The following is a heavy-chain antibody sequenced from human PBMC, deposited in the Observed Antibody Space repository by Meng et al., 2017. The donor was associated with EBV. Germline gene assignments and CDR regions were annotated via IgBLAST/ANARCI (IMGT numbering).Heavy chain of an antibody. CDR3: AKHRLGPLDY. CDR1: GITVSRNY. Sequence: EVPVVASGGGLIEAGCSVRRSCEASGITVSRNYLSWVRQVPGNGLEWVSVIYSGGSTYYADSVKGRFTISRDNSQNTLYLQMNSLRAEDTAVYYCAKHRLGPLDYWGQGTLVTVSS. J-gene: IGHJ4*02. CDR2: IYSGGST. V-gene: IGHV3-53*01. D-gene: IGHD5-12*01.